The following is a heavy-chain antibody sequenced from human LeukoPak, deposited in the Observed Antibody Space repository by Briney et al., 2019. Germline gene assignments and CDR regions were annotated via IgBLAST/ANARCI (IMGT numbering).Heavy chain of an antibody. D-gene: IGHD1-26*01. CDR1: GGSISSSSYY. Sequence: SETLSLTCTVSGGSISSSSYYWGWIRQPPGKGLEWIGSIYYSGSTYYNPSLKSRVTISVDTSKNQFSLKLSSVTAADTAVYYCARDGGGSSPEGFDYWGQGTLVTVSP. CDR2: IYYSGST. J-gene: IGHJ4*02. V-gene: IGHV4-39*02. CDR3: ARDGGGSSPEGFDY.